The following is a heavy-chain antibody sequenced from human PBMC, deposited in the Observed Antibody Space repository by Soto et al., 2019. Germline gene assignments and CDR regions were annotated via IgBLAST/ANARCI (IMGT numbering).Heavy chain of an antibody. Sequence: SVKVSCKASGYTFTSYAMHWVRQAPGQRLEWMGWINAGNGNTKYSQKFQGRVTITRDTSASTAYMELSSLRSEDTAVYYCARFPYHSWSLRPFFDYWGQGTLVTVSS. CDR3: ARFPYHSWSLRPFFDY. D-gene: IGHD3-10*01. CDR1: GYTFTSYA. CDR2: INAGNGNT. V-gene: IGHV1-3*01. J-gene: IGHJ4*02.